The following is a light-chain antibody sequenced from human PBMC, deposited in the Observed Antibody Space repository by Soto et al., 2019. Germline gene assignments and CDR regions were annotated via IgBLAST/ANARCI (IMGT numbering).Light chain of an antibody. V-gene: IGKV3-11*01. CDR3: QQRSNWPPT. Sequence: EIVLTQSPATLSLSPGERATLSCRASQSVSTSLAWYQQKPGQAPRLLIYDASNRATGFPARFSGSGSGTDFTLTISDLEPEDFGVYFCQQRSNWPPTFGQGTKLEIK. J-gene: IGKJ2*01. CDR1: QSVSTS. CDR2: DAS.